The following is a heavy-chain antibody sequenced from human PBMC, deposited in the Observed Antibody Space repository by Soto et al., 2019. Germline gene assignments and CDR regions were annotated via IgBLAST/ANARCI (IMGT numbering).Heavy chain of an antibody. CDR2: IYPGDSDT. Sequence: GESLKISCKGSGYSFTSYWIGWVRQMPGKGLEWMGIIYPGDSDTRYSPSFQGQVTISADKSVSTAYLQWSSLKASDTAMYYCPTHSDGTAARPWAPLSYYYGMDVWGQGTTVTVSS. D-gene: IGHD6-6*01. V-gene: IGHV5-51*01. CDR3: PTHSDGTAARPWAPLSYYYGMDV. J-gene: IGHJ6*02. CDR1: GYSFTSYW.